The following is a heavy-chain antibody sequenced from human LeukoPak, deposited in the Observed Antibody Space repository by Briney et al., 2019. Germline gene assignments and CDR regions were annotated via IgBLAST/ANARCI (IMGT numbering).Heavy chain of an antibody. CDR2: IIPIFGTA. CDR1: GGTFSSYA. V-gene: IGHV1-69*05. CDR3: ARGVSAEENYYYYFMDV. D-gene: IGHD3-10*01. Sequence: SVKVSCKASGGTFSSYAISWVRQAPGQGLEWMGGIIPIFGTANYAQKFQGRVTITTDESMSTAYMELSSLRSEDTAVYYCARGVSAEENYYYYFMDVWGKGTTVTVSS. J-gene: IGHJ6*03.